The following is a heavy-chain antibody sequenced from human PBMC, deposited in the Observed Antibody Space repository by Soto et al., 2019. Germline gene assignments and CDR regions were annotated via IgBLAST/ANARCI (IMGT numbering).Heavy chain of an antibody. CDR1: GFTVSSNY. J-gene: IGHJ6*02. D-gene: IGHD1-26*01. V-gene: IGHV3-53*01. CDR2: IYSGGST. Sequence: PGGSLRLSCVASGFTVSSNYMSWVRQAPGKGLEWVSVIYSGGSTYYADSVKGRFTISRDNSKNTLYLQMNSLRAEDTAVYYCARDLPVGATYYYGMDVWGQGTTVTVSS. CDR3: ARDLPVGATYYYGMDV.